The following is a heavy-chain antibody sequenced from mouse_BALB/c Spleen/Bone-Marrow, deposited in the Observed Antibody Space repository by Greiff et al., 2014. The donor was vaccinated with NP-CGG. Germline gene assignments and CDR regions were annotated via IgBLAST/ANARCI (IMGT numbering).Heavy chain of an antibody. D-gene: IGHD2-4*01. Sequence: EVKVVESGGGLVKPGGSLKLSCAASGFTFSDYYMYWVRQTPEKRLEWVATISDGGSYTYYPDSVKGRFTISRGNAKNNLYLQMSSLKSEDTAMYYCARIYYDYDGGVYYYAMDYWGQGTSVTVSS. CDR3: ARIYYDYDGGVYYYAMDY. CDR1: GFTFSDYY. J-gene: IGHJ4*01. CDR2: ISDGGSYT. V-gene: IGHV5-4*02.